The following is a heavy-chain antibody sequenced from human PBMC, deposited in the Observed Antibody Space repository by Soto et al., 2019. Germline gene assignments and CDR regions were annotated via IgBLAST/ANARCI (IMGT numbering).Heavy chain of an antibody. CDR2: IIPIFGTA. CDR1: GGTFSSYA. Sequence: SVKVSCKASGGTFSSYAISWVRQAPGQGLEWMGGIIPIFGTANYAQKFQGRVTITADKSTSTAYMELSSLRSEDMAVYYCAREAAAGSNWFDPWGQGTLVTSPQ. CDR3: AREAAAGSNWFDP. J-gene: IGHJ5*02. D-gene: IGHD6-13*01. V-gene: IGHV1-69*06.